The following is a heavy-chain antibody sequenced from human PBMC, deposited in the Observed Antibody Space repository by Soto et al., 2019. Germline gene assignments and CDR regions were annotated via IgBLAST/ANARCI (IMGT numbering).Heavy chain of an antibody. CDR1: GLRFWISG. V-gene: IGHV3-48*01. D-gene: IGHD3-22*01. CDR2: IGLGSSTK. CDR3: ARDQLYYNDISGRPLNAFDV. Sequence: PGGSLGLSCAASGLRFWISGMDLVCQAPGKGLEWVSYIGLGSSTKYYADSVEGRFTISRDNAKNSLYLQMNSLRAGDTAVYYCARDQLYYNDISGRPLNAFDVWGQGTMVTVSS. J-gene: IGHJ3*01.